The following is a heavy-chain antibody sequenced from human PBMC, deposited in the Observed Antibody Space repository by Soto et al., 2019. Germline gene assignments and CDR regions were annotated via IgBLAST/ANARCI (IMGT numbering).Heavy chain of an antibody. J-gene: IGHJ3*01. D-gene: IGHD5-18*01. V-gene: IGHV1-69*02. CDR2: IIPILGIA. Sequence: KVSCKASGGTFSSYTISWVRQAPGQGLEWMGRIIPILGIANYAQKFQGRVTITADKSTSTAYMELSSLRSEDTAVYYCAGWRKYSYGPPDAFDFWGQGTMVTVSS. CDR3: AGWRKYSYGPPDAFDF. CDR1: GGTFSSYT.